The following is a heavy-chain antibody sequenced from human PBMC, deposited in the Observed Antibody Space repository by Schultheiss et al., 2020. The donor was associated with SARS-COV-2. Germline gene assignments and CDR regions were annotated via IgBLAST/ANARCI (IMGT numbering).Heavy chain of an antibody. CDR3: ARRLDY. CDR2: ISHDGSEK. J-gene: IGHJ4*02. CDR1: GFTFSSYG. Sequence: GGSLRLSCAASGFTFSSYGMHWVRQAPGKGLEWVAVISHDGSEKYNGDSVKGRFTSSRDNSKNTVYLRMNSLRPEDTAVYYCARRLDYWGQGTLVTVSS. V-gene: IGHV3-30*19.